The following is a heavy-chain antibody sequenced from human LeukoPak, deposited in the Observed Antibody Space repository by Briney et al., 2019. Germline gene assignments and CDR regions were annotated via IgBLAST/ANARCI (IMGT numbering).Heavy chain of an antibody. J-gene: IGHJ4*02. CDR3: ARDFMATITDY. CDR1: GFTVSDNY. D-gene: IGHD5-24*01. Sequence: GESLKISCAASGFTVSDNYMSWVRQAPGKGLEWVSVIYSGGSTYYADSVKGRFTISRDNSKNTLYLQMNSLRAEDTAVYYCARDFMATITDYWGQGTLVTVSS. CDR2: IYSGGST. V-gene: IGHV3-66*01.